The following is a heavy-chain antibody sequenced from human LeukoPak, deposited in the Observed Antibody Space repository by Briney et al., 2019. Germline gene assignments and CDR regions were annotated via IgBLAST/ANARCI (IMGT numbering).Heavy chain of an antibody. D-gene: IGHD6-6*01. CDR3: ARDHSSSSYYYYIDV. V-gene: IGHV1-2*06. CDR1: GYTFTGYY. J-gene: IGHJ6*03. CDR2: INPDSGAT. Sequence: ASVKVSCKASGYTFTGYYMHWVRQAPEQGLEWMGRINPDSGATNYAQRFQGRVTMTRDTSISTAYMELSRLRSDDTAVFYCARDHSSSSYYYYIDVWGKRTTVTVSS.